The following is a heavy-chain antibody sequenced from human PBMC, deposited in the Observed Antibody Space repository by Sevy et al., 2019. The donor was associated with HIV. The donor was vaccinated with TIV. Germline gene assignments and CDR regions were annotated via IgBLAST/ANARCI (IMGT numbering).Heavy chain of an antibody. CDR1: GGSISSSSYY. CDR2: IYYSGST. CDR3: ARTPALLRYFDWLFFSG. Sequence: SETLSLTCTVSGGSISSSSYYWGWIRQPPGKGLEWIGSIYYSGSTYYHPSLKSRVTISVDTSKNQFSLKLSSVTAADTAVYYCARTPALLRYFDWLFFSGWGQGTLVTVSS. D-gene: IGHD3-9*01. J-gene: IGHJ4*02. V-gene: IGHV4-39*01.